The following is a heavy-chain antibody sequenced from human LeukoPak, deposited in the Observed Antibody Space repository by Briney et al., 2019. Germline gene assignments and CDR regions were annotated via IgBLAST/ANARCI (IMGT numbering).Heavy chain of an antibody. CDR3: ARVGGMTTINNAAFDI. CDR1: GGSISSHY. D-gene: IGHD5-24*01. V-gene: IGHV4-59*11. CDR2: IYHSGST. Sequence: SETLSLTCTVSGGSISSHYWSWIRQPPGKEPEWIGYIYHSGSTNYNPSLKSRLTISLDRPKNQFSLKLTSVTAADTAIYYCARVGGMTTINNAAFDIWGQGTMVTVSS. J-gene: IGHJ3*02.